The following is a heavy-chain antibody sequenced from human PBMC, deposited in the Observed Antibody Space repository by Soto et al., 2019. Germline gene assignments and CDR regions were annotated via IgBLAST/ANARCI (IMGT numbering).Heavy chain of an antibody. D-gene: IGHD3-3*01. CDR1: GFTFSSYA. Sequence: QVQLVESGGGVVQPGRSLRLSCAASGFTFSSYAMHWVRQAPGKGLEWVAVISYDGSNKYYADSVKGRFTISRDNSKNXLXPQMNSLRAEDTAVYYCARGPRPSEWSSLGTYYFDYWGQGTLVTVSS. CDR3: ARGPRPSEWSSLGTYYFDY. CDR2: ISYDGSNK. J-gene: IGHJ4*02. V-gene: IGHV3-30-3*01.